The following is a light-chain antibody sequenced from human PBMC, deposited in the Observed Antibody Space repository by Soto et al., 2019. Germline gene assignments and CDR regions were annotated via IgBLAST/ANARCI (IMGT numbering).Light chain of an antibody. V-gene: IGLV2-11*01. CDR2: DVS. CDR3: CSYAGSYTFPYV. J-gene: IGLJ1*01. CDR1: SSDVGGYNY. Sequence: QSALTQPRSVSGSPGQSVTISCTGTSSDVGGYNYVSWHQQHPGKAPKLMIYDVSKRPSGVPDRFSGSKSGNTASLTISGLQAEDEADYYCCSYAGSYTFPYVFGPVTKVTVL.